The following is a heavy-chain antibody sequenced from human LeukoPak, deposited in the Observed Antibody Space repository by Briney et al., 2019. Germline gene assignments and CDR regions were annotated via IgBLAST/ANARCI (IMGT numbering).Heavy chain of an antibody. CDR1: GFTFSTYW. D-gene: IGHD6-19*01. J-gene: IGHJ4*02. Sequence: GGSLRLYCAASGFTFSTYWMSWLPPAPGKGLEWVANMRQGGGEIYYVDSVKGRFTISRDNAKNSLSVQRNGLRAEDTGVYYCARRVSGREKYFDYWGQGTLVTVSS. CDR3: ARRVSGREKYFDY. V-gene: IGHV3-7*01. CDR2: MRQGGGEI.